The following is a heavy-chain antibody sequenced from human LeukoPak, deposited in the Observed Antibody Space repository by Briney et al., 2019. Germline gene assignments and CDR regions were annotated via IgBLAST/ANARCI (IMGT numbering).Heavy chain of an antibody. J-gene: IGHJ5*02. CDR2: STCGSS. D-gene: IGHD6-19*01. V-gene: IGHV3-53*01. CDR3: ARETVAGTNWFDP. Sequence: STCGSSYYADSVKGRFTISRDNSKNTLYLQMNSLRAEDTAGYYCARETVAGTNWFDPWGQGTLVTVSS.